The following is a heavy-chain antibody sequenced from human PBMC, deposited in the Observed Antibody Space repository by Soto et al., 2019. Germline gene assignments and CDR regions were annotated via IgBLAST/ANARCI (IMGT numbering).Heavy chain of an antibody. V-gene: IGHV1-18*01. CDR2: ISAYNGNT. D-gene: IGHD5-18*01. CDR1: GYTFTSYG. Sequence: QVQLVQSGAEVKKPAASVKVSCKASGYTFTSYGISWVRQAPGQGLEWMGWISAYNGNTNYAQKLQGRVTMTTDTSTSKAYMELRSLRSDDTAVYYCARDLLDTAMEGSNGYWGQGTLVTVSS. J-gene: IGHJ4*02. CDR3: ARDLLDTAMEGSNGY.